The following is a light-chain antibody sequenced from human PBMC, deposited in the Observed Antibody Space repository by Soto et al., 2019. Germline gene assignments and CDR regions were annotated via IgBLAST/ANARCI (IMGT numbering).Light chain of an antibody. CDR2: DAS. CDR1: QSVSNN. V-gene: IGKV3-15*01. Sequence: DIVLTQSPGTLSLSPGERATLSCRSSQSVSNNYLAWYQQKPGQAPRLLIDDASTRAAGIPARFNGGGSGTEFTLAISSLQSEDFALYYCQQFHNWPLSFGGGTKVDIK. CDR3: QQFHNWPLS. J-gene: IGKJ4*01.